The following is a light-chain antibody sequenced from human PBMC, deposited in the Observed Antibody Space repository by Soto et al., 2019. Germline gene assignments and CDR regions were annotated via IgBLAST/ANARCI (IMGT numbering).Light chain of an antibody. J-gene: IGKJ5*01. CDR2: DAS. V-gene: IGKV1-5*01. Sequence: DIQMTLSPSTLSASVGDTVTITCRASQTISGWLAWYQQRTGKATNLLIVDASTLESGFPSRISGSGSGTTFTLTISSLQSDDFATYYCQQYEKLPTFGQGTRLEIK. CDR1: QTISGW. CDR3: QQYEKLPT.